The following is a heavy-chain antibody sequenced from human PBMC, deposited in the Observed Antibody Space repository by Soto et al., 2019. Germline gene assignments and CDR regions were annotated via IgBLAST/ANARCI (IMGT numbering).Heavy chain of an antibody. D-gene: IGHD6-19*01. Sequence: PGGSLRLSCAASGFIFSSYSMNWVRQAPGKGLEWVSHISVSGGTTNYADSVKGRFTISRDNAKNSLYLQMNSLRAEDTAVYYCAKREECCSGRYYYYYYMDVWGKGTTVTVSS. CDR3: AKREECCSGRYYYYYYMDV. CDR2: ISVSGGTT. V-gene: IGHV3-48*01. CDR1: GFIFSSYS. J-gene: IGHJ6*03.